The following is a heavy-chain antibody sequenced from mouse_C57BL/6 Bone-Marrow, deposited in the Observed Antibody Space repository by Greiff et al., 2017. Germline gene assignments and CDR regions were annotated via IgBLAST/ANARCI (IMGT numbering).Heavy chain of an antibody. CDR1: GYTFTSYW. CDR3: AREGLRGFAY. CDR2: IDPSDSYT. J-gene: IGHJ3*01. Sequence: QVQLQQSGAELVKPGASVKLSCKASGYTFTSYWMQWVKQRPGQGLEWIGDIDPSDSYTNYNQKFKGKATLTVDTSSSTAYMQLSSLTSEDSAVYYCAREGLRGFAYWGQGTLVTVSA. V-gene: IGHV1-50*01. D-gene: IGHD3-1*01.